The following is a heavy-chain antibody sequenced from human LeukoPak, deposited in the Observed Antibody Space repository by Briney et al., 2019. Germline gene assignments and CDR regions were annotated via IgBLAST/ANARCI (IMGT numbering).Heavy chain of an antibody. CDR3: GRETLPGGGAFDI. D-gene: IGHD1-14*01. CDR2: IHSGGST. J-gene: IGHJ3*02. Sequence: GGSLRLSCAASGFTPSSNYMSWVRQAPGKELECVSVIHSGGSTYSADSVKRRFTISRANSKNTLNLKMNSLRAEDTAVYYCGRETLPGGGAFDIWGQGTMVTVSS. V-gene: IGHV3-66*01. CDR1: GFTPSSNY.